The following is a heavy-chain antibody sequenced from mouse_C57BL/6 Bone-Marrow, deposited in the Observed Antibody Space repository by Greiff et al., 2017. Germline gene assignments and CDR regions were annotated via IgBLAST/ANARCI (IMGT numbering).Heavy chain of an antibody. CDR3: ARDRPITTVVGPFDY. J-gene: IGHJ2*01. Sequence: EVQLVESGGGLVKPGGSLKLSCAASGFTFSSYAMSWVRQTPEKRLEWVATISDGGSYTYYPDNVKGRFTISRDNAKNNLYLQMSHLKSEDTAMYDCARDRPITTVVGPFDYWGQGTTLTVSS. CDR2: ISDGGSYT. D-gene: IGHD1-1*01. CDR1: GFTFSSYA. V-gene: IGHV5-4*01.